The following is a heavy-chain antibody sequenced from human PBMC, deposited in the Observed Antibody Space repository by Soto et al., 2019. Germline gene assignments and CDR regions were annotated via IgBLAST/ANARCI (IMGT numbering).Heavy chain of an antibody. J-gene: IGHJ3*02. Sequence: QVQLVESGGGVVQPGRSLRLSCAASGFTFSSYGMHWVRQAPGKGLEWVAVISYDGSNKYYADSAKGRFTISRDNSKNTLYLQMNSLRAEDTAVYYCAKDLDTMIWGFDIWGQGTMVTVSS. CDR3: AKDLDTMIWGFDI. CDR2: ISYDGSNK. CDR1: GFTFSSYG. D-gene: IGHD3-10*01. V-gene: IGHV3-30*18.